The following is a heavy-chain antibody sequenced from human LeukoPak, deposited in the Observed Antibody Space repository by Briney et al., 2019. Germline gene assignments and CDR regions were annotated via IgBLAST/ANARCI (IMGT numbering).Heavy chain of an antibody. Sequence: SETLSLTCTVSGGSISSGSYYWSWIRQPAGKGLEWIGRIYTSGSTNYNPSLKSRVTISVDTSKNQFSLKLSSVTAADTAVYYCARAPADFWSGSDAFDIWGQGTMVTVSS. D-gene: IGHD3-3*01. J-gene: IGHJ3*02. V-gene: IGHV4-61*02. CDR2: IYTSGST. CDR1: GGSISSGSYY. CDR3: ARAPADFWSGSDAFDI.